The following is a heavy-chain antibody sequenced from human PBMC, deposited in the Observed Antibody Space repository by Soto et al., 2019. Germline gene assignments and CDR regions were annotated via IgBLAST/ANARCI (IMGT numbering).Heavy chain of an antibody. CDR3: VRFSGLDV. Sequence: SCAASGFTLSSYWMYWVRQTPGKGLVWVARIKNGAGDTSYAESVKGRFTISRDNAKNTLYLQMSSLRSEDTAVYYCVRFSGLDVWGQGTTVTVSS. CDR2: IKNGAGDT. CDR1: GFTLSSYW. J-gene: IGHJ6*02. V-gene: IGHV3-74*01.